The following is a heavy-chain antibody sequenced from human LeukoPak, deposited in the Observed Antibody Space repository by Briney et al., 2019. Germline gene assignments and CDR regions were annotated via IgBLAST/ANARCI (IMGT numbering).Heavy chain of an antibody. CDR1: GGSISSISHY. J-gene: IGHJ4*02. CDR2: IYYSGDT. D-gene: IGHD2-2*01. CDR3: ARHGNIVLVPAAMAFDY. V-gene: IGHV4-39*01. Sequence: PSETLSLTCTVAGGSISSISHYWGWIRQPPGKGLEWIGSIYYSGDTYYNPSLKSRVTISVDTSENHSSLKLSSVTAADTAVYYCARHGNIVLVPAAMAFDYWGQGTLVTVSS.